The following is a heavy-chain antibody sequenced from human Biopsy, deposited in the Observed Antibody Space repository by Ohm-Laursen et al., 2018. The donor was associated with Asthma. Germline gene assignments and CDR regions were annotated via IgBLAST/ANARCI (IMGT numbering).Heavy chain of an antibody. V-gene: IGHV1-3*04. Sequence: ASVKLSCNASGYTIISFAIHWVRQAPGQRLEWMGWVNTGNGDTKYSQKFQGRITITRDSSASTAYMELRSLRSEDTATYYCPRTYYDFLTGQVKDVFGAWGQGTMVTVSS. J-gene: IGHJ3*01. D-gene: IGHD3-9*01. CDR2: VNTGNGDT. CDR3: PRTYYDFLTGQVKDVFGA. CDR1: GYTIISFA.